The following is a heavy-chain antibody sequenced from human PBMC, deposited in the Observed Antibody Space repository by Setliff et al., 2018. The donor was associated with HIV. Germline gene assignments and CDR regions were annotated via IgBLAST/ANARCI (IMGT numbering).Heavy chain of an antibody. CDR2: ISYDGSNK. J-gene: IGHJ3*02. CDR1: GFTFSSYA. Sequence: PGGSLRLSCAASGFTFSSYAMHWVRQAPGKGLEWVAVISYDGSNKYYADSVKGRFTISRDNSKNTLYLQMNSLRAEDTAVYYCAKVRRGDLGAFDIWGQGTMVTVSS. D-gene: IGHD3-10*01. CDR3: AKVRRGDLGAFDI. V-gene: IGHV3-30*04.